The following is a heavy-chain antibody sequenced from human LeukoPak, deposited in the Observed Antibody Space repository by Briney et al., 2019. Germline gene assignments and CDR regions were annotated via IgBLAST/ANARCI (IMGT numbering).Heavy chain of an antibody. Sequence: PSQTLSLTCTVSGGSISSGDYYWSWIRQPPGQGPEWIGYIYYRGSTYYNPSLKSRVIISVDTSENQFSLKLSSMTAADTAVYYCARERTYYFDYWGQGTQVTVSS. J-gene: IGHJ4*02. CDR2: IYYRGST. V-gene: IGHV4-30-4*01. CDR3: ARERTYYFDY. CDR1: GGSISSGDYY.